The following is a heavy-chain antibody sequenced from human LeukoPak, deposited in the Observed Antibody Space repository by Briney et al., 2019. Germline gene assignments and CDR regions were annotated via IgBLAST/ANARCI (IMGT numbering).Heavy chain of an antibody. J-gene: IGHJ4*02. CDR1: GFLFSDYG. Sequence: GGSLRLSCAASGFLFSDYGFNWVRQAQGKGLEWISYISSGGSDIFYADSVKGRFTISRDNAKSSVFLQMSSLRGEDTAVYYCASGYDFSSGSKRGFDNWGQGALVTVSS. CDR3: ASGYDFSSGSKRGFDN. D-gene: IGHD3-3*01. V-gene: IGHV3-48*01. CDR2: ISSGGSDI.